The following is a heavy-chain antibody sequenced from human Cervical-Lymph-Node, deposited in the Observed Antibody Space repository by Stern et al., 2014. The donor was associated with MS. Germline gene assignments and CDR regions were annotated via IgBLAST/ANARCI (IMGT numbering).Heavy chain of an antibody. J-gene: IGHJ6*02. V-gene: IGHV1-24*01. CDR3: ATHRGRVTYYYGMDV. CDR2: LYPEQCET. CDR1: GYALSDIY. D-gene: IGHD2-21*02. Sequence: QMQLVQSGAEVKKPGASVKVSCKVSGYALSDIYMHWVRQAPGKGLEWMGGLYPEQCETLYAKKVQGRVSMAEYRSTHTAYMERSSLRSEDTAVYYCATHRGRVTYYYGMDVGGQGTTVTVSS.